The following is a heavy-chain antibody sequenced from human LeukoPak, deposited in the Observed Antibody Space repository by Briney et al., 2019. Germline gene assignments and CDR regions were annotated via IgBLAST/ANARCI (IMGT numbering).Heavy chain of an antibody. CDR3: ARTPNYGFWNNYGSLDS. CDR2: TKPDGSSA. J-gene: IGHJ4*02. Sequence: GGSLRLSCAASGFAFSTYWMYWVRQVAGKGLVWVSRTKPDGSSAEYADSVKGRFTISRDNARHSLFLQMNSLRAEDTAVYYCARTPNYGFWNNYGSLDSWGQGTLVTISS. D-gene: IGHD3-3*01. V-gene: IGHV3-74*01. CDR1: GFAFSTYW.